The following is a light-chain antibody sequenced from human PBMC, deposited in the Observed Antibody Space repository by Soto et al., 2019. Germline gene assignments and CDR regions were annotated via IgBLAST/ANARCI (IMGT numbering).Light chain of an antibody. V-gene: IGKV3-11*01. CDR1: QSISSY. CDR3: QQRDNCPIT. Sequence: EIVMTQSPATLSLSPGERATLSCRASQSISSYLTWYQQKPGQAPRLLIFDASKRATGIPARFSGSGSGTDFTLTISGLEPEDFAVYYCQQRDNCPITFGQGTRLESK. CDR2: DAS. J-gene: IGKJ5*01.